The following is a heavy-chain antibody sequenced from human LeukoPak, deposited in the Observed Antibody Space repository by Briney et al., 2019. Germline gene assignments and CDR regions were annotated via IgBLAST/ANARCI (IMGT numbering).Heavy chain of an antibody. J-gene: IGHJ4*02. D-gene: IGHD3-10*01. CDR3: ARPRLLYGSGPILV. CDR2: MSHSGYP. CDR1: GFTFSSYS. V-gene: IGHV4-34*01. Sequence: GSLRLSCAVSGFTFSSYSMNWVRQAPGKGLEWIGEMSHSGYPNYNPSLKSRVAISVDTSKNQFSLNLTSVTAADTAVYYCARPRLLYGSGPILVWGQGNLVTVSS.